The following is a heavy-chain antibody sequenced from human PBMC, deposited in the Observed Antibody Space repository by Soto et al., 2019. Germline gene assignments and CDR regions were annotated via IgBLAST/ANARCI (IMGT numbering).Heavy chain of an antibody. CDR3: GTGAEWPDEADRVDY. CDR2: AYHNGLT. Sequence: SETLSLTCAVSGDSITSNVWWSWIRQSPGKGLEWIGEAYHNGLTNYNPSLKSRVTMSTDTSKNHFSLKLTSVTTADTTMDYFGTGAEWPDEADRVDYWGPGTLVNVSS. V-gene: IGHV4-4*02. J-gene: IGHJ4*02. CDR1: GDSITSNVW. D-gene: IGHD3-3*01.